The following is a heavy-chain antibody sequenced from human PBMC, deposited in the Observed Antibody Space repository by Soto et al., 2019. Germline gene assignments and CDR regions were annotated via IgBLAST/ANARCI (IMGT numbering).Heavy chain of an antibody. CDR2: ISGSGGST. CDR1: GFTFSSYA. CDR3: AKGRIGGGATTPYYFDY. D-gene: IGHD1-26*01. Sequence: PGGSLRLSCAASGFTFSSYAMSWVRQAPGKGLEWVSAISGSGGSTYYADSVKGRFTISRDNSKNTLYLQMNSLRAEDTAVYYCAKGRIGGGATTPYYFDYWGQGTLVTVSS. V-gene: IGHV3-23*01. J-gene: IGHJ4*02.